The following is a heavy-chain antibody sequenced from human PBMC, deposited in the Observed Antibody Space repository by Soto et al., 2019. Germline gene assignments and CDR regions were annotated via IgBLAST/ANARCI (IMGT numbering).Heavy chain of an antibody. J-gene: IGHJ6*01. D-gene: IGHD4-17*01. V-gene: IGHV4-31*03. Sequence: QVRLEESGPGLVKPSETLSLICSVSGGSVNNANYFWNWIRHHPENGLEWIGYIYYSGSTRYNPCFKTRATLSIDTSKNHFSLRLKSVPVGDRAVYFCARDADYGGSRGGMAVWGRGTTVTVSS. CDR1: GGSVNNANYF. CDR3: ARDADYGGSRGGMAV. CDR2: IYYSGST.